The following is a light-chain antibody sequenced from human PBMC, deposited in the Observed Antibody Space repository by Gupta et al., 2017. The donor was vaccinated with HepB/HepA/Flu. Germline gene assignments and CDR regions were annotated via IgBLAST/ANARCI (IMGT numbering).Light chain of an antibody. J-gene: IGKJ4*01. CDR1: QSVLYSSNNKNY. Sequence: NVMTQSPASLAVSLVATTTINCKSSQSVLYSSNNKNYLARYQQKPGQPPNLLIYWASTREYGVPGRCSASGSGTDITRTISSLQAEDVAVYYCKQYYSTPLTFGGGTKVEIK. CDR3: KQYYSTPLT. CDR2: WAS. V-gene: IGKV4-1*01.